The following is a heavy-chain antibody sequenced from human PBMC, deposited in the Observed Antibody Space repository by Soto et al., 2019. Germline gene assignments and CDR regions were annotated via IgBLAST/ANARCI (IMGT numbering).Heavy chain of an antibody. CDR2: IYYSGST. Sequence: SETLSLTCTVSGGSVSSGSYYWSWIRQPPGKGLEWIGYIYYSGSTNYNPSLKSRVTISVDTSKNQFSLKLSPVTAADTAVYYCASTTGPLHGIVIDYWGQGTLVTVSS. V-gene: IGHV4-61*01. CDR3: ASTTGPLHGIVIDY. D-gene: IGHD3-22*01. CDR1: GGSVSSGSYY. J-gene: IGHJ4*02.